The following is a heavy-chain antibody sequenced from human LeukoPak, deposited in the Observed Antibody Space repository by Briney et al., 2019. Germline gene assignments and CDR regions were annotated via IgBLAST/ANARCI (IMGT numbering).Heavy chain of an antibody. CDR2: ISGSGSTI. CDR1: GFSFSSFA. V-gene: IGHV3-48*04. CDR3: TRSVPRSDF. J-gene: IGHJ4*02. D-gene: IGHD4-17*01. Sequence: GGSLTLSCVGSGFSFSSFAMSWVRQAPGKGLEWVSYISGSGSTIYYADSVKGRITISRDNAKNSLYLQMSSLRAEDTAVYYCTRSVPRSDFWGQGALVTVSS.